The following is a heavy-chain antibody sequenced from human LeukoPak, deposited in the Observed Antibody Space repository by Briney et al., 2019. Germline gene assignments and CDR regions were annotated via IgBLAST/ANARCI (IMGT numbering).Heavy chain of an antibody. CDR2: INSDGSST. V-gene: IGHV3-74*01. D-gene: IGHD2-15*01. CDR3: ARSAPSAVVAATFDY. Sequence: PGGSLRLSCAASGFTFSSYWMHWVRQAPGKGLVWVSRINSDGSSTSYADSVKGRFTISRDNAKNTLYLQMNSLRAEDTAVYYCARSAPSAVVAATFDYWGQGTLVTVSS. J-gene: IGHJ4*02. CDR1: GFTFSSYW.